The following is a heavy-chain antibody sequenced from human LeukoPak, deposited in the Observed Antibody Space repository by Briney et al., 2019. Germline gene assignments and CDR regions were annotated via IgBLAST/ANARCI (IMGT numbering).Heavy chain of an antibody. D-gene: IGHD3-22*01. Sequence: GGSLRLSCAASGFTFSSYSMNWVRQAPGKGLEWVSSISSSSSYIYYAGSVKGRFTISRDNAKNSLYLQMNSLRAEDTAVYYCARAGDYYDSSGYLYYFDYWGQGTLVTVSS. CDR1: GFTFSSYS. J-gene: IGHJ4*02. V-gene: IGHV3-21*01. CDR3: ARAGDYYDSSGYLYYFDY. CDR2: ISSSSSYI.